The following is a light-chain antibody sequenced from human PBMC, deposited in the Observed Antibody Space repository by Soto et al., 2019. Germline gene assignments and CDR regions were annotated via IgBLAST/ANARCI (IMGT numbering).Light chain of an antibody. CDR2: DAS. J-gene: IGKJ3*01. CDR1: QSVGSSY. Sequence: EIVLTQSPGTLSLSPGERATLSCRASQSVGSSYLAWYQQKPGQAPRLLIFDASPRATGIPDRFSGSGSGTDFTLTISSLEPEDFAVYYCQLCGDSPGFTFGPGTKVDIK. CDR3: QLCGDSPGFT. V-gene: IGKV3-20*01.